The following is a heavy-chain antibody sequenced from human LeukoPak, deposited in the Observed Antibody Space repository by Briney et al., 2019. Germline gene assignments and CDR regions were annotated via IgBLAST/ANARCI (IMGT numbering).Heavy chain of an antibody. CDR1: GFTFSSYG. D-gene: IGHD3-16*02. V-gene: IGHV3-30*18. Sequence: GGSLRLSCAASGFTFSSYGMHWVRQAPGKGLEWVAVISYDGSNKYYADSVKGRFTISRDNSKNTLYLQMNSLGAEDTAVYYCAKADRRQDAFDIWGQGTMVTVSS. CDR3: AKADRRQDAFDI. CDR2: ISYDGSNK. J-gene: IGHJ3*02.